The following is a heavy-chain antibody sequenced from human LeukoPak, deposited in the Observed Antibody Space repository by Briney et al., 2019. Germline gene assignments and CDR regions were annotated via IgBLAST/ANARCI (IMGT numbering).Heavy chain of an antibody. V-gene: IGHV1-2*02. D-gene: IGHD2-15*01. J-gene: IGHJ4*02. CDR3: ARSHCSGGSCYSSFDY. CDR1: GYTFTGYY. Sequence: ASVKVSCKASGYTFTGYYMHWVRQAPGQGLEWMGWINPNSGGTNYAQKLQGRVTMTTDTSTSTAYMELRSLRSDDTAVYYCARSHCSGGSCYSSFDYWGQGTLVTVSS. CDR2: INPNSGGT.